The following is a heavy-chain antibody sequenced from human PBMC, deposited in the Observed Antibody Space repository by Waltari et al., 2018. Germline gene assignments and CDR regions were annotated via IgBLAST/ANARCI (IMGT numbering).Heavy chain of an antibody. CDR2: ISGGGGSK. CDR3: ARESYCSGSSCYAD. Sequence: QVQLVESGGGLVKPGGSLRLSCAASGFRFRDYYMSWIRQAPGKGLEWLSYISGGGGSKYHADSVRGRFTISRDNAKDSLYLQMNSLRAEDTAVYYCARESYCSGSSCYADWGQGTLVTVSS. V-gene: IGHV3-11*01. J-gene: IGHJ4*02. CDR1: GFRFRDYY. D-gene: IGHD2-2*01.